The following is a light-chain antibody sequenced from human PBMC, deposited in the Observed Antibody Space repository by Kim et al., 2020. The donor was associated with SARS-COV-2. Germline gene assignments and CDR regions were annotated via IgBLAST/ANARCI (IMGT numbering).Light chain of an antibody. CDR1: QSVSSK. Sequence: APGERTTLACRASQSVSSKLAWYQQKLGQAPRLLIYGASTRATGIPVRFRGSGSGTEFTRTISSLQSEDIAVYDCQQYNNWPPLTFGGENKVDIK. V-gene: IGKV3-15*01. J-gene: IGKJ4*01. CDR2: GAS. CDR3: QQYNNWPPLT.